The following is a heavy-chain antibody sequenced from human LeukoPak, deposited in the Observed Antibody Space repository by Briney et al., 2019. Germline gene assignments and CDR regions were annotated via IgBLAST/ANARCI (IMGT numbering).Heavy chain of an antibody. J-gene: IGHJ6*02. D-gene: IGHD6-13*01. V-gene: IGHV3-21*01. Sequence: GGSLRLSCAASGFTFSSYSMNWVRQAPGKGLEWVSSISSSSSCIYYADSVKGRFTISRDNAKNSLYLQMNSLRAEDTAVYYCARDDSSSWYTAYYYYYGMDVWGQGTTVTVSS. CDR2: ISSSSSCI. CDR1: GFTFSSYS. CDR3: ARDDSSSWYTAYYYYYGMDV.